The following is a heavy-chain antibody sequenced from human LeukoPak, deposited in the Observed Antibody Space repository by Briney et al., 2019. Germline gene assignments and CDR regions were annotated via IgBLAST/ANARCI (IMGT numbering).Heavy chain of an antibody. V-gene: IGHV3-53*01. CDR2: IYSGGST. J-gene: IGHJ4*02. Sequence: GGSLRLSCAASGFSVSRNYMNWVRQAPGKGLEWVSVIYSGGSTYFADSVKGRFTITRDNSKNTVFLQMNSLRAEDTAVYYCARESRDGYNYGDYWGQGTLVTVSS. CDR3: ARESRDGYNYGDY. CDR1: GFSVSRNY. D-gene: IGHD5-24*01.